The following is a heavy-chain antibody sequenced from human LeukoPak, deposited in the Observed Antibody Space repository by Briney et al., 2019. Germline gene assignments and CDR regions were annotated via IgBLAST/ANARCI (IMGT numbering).Heavy chain of an antibody. CDR3: AKDDSRLRYFDWLLSEVTFDY. Sequence: GGSLRLSCAASGFTFSSYAMSWVRQAPGKGLEWVSAISGRGGSTYYADSVKGRFTISRDNSKNTLYLQMNSLRAEDTAVYYCAKDDSRLRYFDWLLSEVTFDYWGQGTLVTVSS. CDR2: ISGRGGST. D-gene: IGHD3-9*01. CDR1: GFTFSSYA. J-gene: IGHJ4*02. V-gene: IGHV3-23*01.